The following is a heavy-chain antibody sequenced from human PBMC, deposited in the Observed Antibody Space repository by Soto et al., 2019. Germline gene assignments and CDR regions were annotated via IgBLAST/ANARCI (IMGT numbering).Heavy chain of an antibody. Sequence: ETLSLTCTVSGGSVRNNYWSWIRQPPGKGLEWVGYIYYTGTSKYNPSLKSRVTISVDSSKNQFSLKLDSVTAADTAVYYCARLGGYYQAFDNWGQGTLVTVSS. CDR2: IYYTGTS. J-gene: IGHJ4*02. CDR3: ARLGGYYQAFDN. CDR1: GGSVRNNY. V-gene: IGHV4-59*08. D-gene: IGHD3-3*01.